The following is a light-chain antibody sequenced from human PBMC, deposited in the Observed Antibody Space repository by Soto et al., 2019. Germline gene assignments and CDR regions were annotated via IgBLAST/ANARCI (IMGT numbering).Light chain of an antibody. Sequence: TSSDVGGYSYVSWYQQHPGKAPKLIIYDVFSRPSGVSTRFSGSKSGNTASLTISGLQADDEADYYCSSYSSANTLGVFGGVTKVTVL. J-gene: IGLJ2*01. CDR3: SSYSSANTLGV. CDR2: DVF. CDR1: SSDVGGYSY. V-gene: IGLV2-14*04.